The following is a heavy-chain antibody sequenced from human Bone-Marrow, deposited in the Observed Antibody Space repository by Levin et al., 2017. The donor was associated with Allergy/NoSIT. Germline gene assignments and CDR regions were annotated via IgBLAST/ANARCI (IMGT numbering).Heavy chain of an antibody. CDR3: VRGAEGASTGSKFDF. CDR1: GGSISSSNW. J-gene: IGHJ4*02. D-gene: IGHD1-1*01. CDR2: IYHVGSP. V-gene: IGHV4-4*02. Sequence: SQTLSLTCAVSGGSISSSNWWTWVRQPPGKGLEWIGEIYHVGSPNYNPSLKSRVSFSVDKSMNQFSLKLTSVTAADTAIYYCVRGAEGASTGSKFDFWGQGILVTVSS.